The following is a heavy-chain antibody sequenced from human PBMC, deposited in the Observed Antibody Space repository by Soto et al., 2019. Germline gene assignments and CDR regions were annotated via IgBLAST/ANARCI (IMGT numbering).Heavy chain of an antibody. J-gene: IGHJ5*02. CDR3: ASSETSRLYDFWSGSPQFDP. Sequence: ASVKVSCKASGYTFTSYDINWVRQATGQGLEWMGWMNPNSGNTGYAQKFQGRVTMTRNTSISTAYMELSSLRSEDTAVYYCASSETSRLYDFWSGSPQFDPWGQGTLVTVSS. CDR2: MNPNSGNT. CDR1: GYTFTSYD. D-gene: IGHD3-3*01. V-gene: IGHV1-8*01.